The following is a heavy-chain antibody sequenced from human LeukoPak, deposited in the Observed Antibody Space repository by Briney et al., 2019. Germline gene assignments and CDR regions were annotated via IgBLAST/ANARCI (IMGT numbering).Heavy chain of an antibody. D-gene: IGHD3-22*01. CDR1: GYSISSDNY. Sequence: SETLSLTCAVSGYSISSDNYWVWIRQPPGQGLEWTGGIYHSGSTYYNPSLKSRVTMSVDTSKNQFSLKVSSVTAADTAVYYCARAPRDSSSSNYMRRFDYWGQGTLVTVSS. CDR2: IYHSGST. J-gene: IGHJ4*02. CDR3: ARAPRDSSSSNYMRRFDY. V-gene: IGHV4-38-2*01.